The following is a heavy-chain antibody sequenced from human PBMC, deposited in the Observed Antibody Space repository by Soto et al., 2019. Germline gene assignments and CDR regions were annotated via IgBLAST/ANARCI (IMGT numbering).Heavy chain of an antibody. CDR2: INSDGSST. CDR1: GFTFSSYW. J-gene: IGHJ4*02. D-gene: IGHD6-19*01. V-gene: IGHV3-74*01. CDR3: AVAVAGPTAIGY. Sequence: DVQLVESGGGLVQPGGSLRLSCAASGFTFSSYWMHWVRQAPGKGLVWVSRINSDGSSTSYADSVKGRFTISSDNAKNTRYLQMNSLRAEDTDVYDCAVAVAGPTAIGYWGKGTLFTVSS.